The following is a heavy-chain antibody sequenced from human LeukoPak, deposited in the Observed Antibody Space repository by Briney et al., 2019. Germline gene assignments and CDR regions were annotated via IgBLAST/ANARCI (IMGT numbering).Heavy chain of an antibody. CDR3: ARGSDDFWSGYSPSY. CDR2: INPNSGGT. V-gene: IGHV1-2*02. Sequence: ASVKVSCKASGYTFTGYYMHWVRQAPGQGLEWMGWINPNSGGTNYAQKFQGRVTMTRDTSISTAYMELSRLRSDDTAVYYCARGSDDFWSGYSPSYSGKGTLVTVSS. J-gene: IGHJ4*02. D-gene: IGHD3-3*01. CDR1: GYTFTGYY.